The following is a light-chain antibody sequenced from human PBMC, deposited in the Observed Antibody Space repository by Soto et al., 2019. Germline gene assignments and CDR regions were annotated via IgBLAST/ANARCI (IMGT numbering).Light chain of an antibody. V-gene: IGKV3-20*01. Sequence: EIVLTQSPGTLSLSPGERATLSCRASQSVSSSYLAWYQQKPGQAPRLLIYGASTTATGIPARFSGSGSGTEFTLTISSLQPDDFATYYCQQYSTYPWTFGQGTKV. CDR1: QSVSSSY. J-gene: IGKJ1*01. CDR3: QQYSTYPWT. CDR2: GAS.